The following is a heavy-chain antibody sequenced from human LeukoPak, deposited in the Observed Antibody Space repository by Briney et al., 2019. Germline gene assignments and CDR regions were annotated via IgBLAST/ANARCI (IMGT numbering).Heavy chain of an antibody. D-gene: IGHD3-9*01. CDR1: GFTFSSYG. V-gene: IGHV3-23*01. CDR3: AKVPLLRYFDWLNEHDY. J-gene: IGHJ4*02. Sequence: GGSLRLSCAASGFTFSSYGMSWVRQAPGKGLEWVSAISGRGGSTYYADSVKGRVTIPRDNSKNTLYLQMNSLRAEDTAVYYCAKVPLLRYFDWLNEHDYWGQGTLVTVSS. CDR2: ISGRGGST.